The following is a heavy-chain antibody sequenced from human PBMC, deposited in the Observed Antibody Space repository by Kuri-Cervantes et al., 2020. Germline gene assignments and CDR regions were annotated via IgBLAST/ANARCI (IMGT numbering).Heavy chain of an antibody. D-gene: IGHD6-13*01. CDR3: ARHAPSAAGTRKPFFDY. CDR2: IYCSGST. J-gene: IGHJ4*02. V-gene: IGHV4-39*01. Sequence: SETLSLTCTVSGGSISSSSYYWGWIRQPPGKGLEWIGSIYCSGSTYYNPSLKSRVTISVDTSKNQFSLKLSSVTAADTAVYYCARHAPSAAGTRKPFFDYWGQGTLVTVSS. CDR1: GGSISSSSYY.